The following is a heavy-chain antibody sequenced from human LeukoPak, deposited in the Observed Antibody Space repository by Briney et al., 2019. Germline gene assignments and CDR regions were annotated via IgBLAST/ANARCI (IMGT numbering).Heavy chain of an antibody. CDR1: GSTFSSYE. D-gene: IGHD2-2*01. J-gene: IGHJ4*02. Sequence: GGSLRLSCAASGSTFSSYEMNWVRQAPGKGLEWVSYISSSGSTIYYADSVKGRFTISRDNSKNTLYLQMNSLRAEDTAVYYCAREENYAFSSFDYWGQGTLVTVSS. CDR3: AREENYAFSSFDY. CDR2: ISSSGSTI. V-gene: IGHV3-48*03.